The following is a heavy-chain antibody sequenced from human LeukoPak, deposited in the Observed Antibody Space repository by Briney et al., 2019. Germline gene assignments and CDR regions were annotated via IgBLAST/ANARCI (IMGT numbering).Heavy chain of an antibody. V-gene: IGHV4-34*01. Sequence: SETLSLTCAVSGGSVSGYYWSWIRQPPGKGPEWIGKVSHSGSTNYNPSLKSRVTISVDTSTNQFSLNLSSVTAADTAVYYCARSANAFDIWGQGTMVTVSS. CDR2: VSHSGST. CDR3: ARSANAFDI. J-gene: IGHJ3*02. CDR1: GGSVSGYY.